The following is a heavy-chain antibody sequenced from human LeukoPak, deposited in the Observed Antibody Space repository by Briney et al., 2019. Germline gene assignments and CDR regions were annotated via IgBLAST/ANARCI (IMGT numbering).Heavy chain of an antibody. CDR1: GGSISSYY. CDR2: IYTSGST. Sequence: SETLSLTCTVSGGSISSYYWSWIRQPAGKGLEWIGRIYTSGSTNYNPSLKSRVTISVDTSKNQFSLKLSSVTAADTAVYYCARHDLAVAGPDYFDYWGQGTLVTVSS. CDR3: ARHDLAVAGPDYFDY. J-gene: IGHJ4*02. D-gene: IGHD6-19*01. V-gene: IGHV4-4*07.